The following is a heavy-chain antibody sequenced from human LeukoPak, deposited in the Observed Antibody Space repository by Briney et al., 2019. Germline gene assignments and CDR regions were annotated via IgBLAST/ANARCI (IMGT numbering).Heavy chain of an antibody. CDR2: IYYSGST. J-gene: IGHJ4*02. V-gene: IGHV4-59*01. CDR3: ARETCSGGSCFQFDF. CDR1: GDSISNYY. Sequence: SETLSLTCTVSGDSISNYYWSWIRQSPGKGLEWIGYIYYSGSTNYNPSLKSRVPISVDTSKNQFSLKLSSVTAADTAVYYCARETCSGGSCFQFDFWGQGTLVTVSS. D-gene: IGHD2-15*01.